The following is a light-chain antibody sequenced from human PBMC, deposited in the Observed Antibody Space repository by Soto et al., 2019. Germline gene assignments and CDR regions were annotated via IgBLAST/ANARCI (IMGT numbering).Light chain of an antibody. V-gene: IGLV2-14*01. CDR2: EVS. CDR3: SSKTSSSSTFV. Sequence: QSALTQPSSLSGSPGQSITISCTGSTSDVGAYNYVSWYKHHPGQAPQLMIYEVSNRSSGVSNRFSGSKSGNTASLTISGLQADDEGDYYCSSKTSSSSTFVFGTGTKVTVL. J-gene: IGLJ1*01. CDR1: TSDVGAYNY.